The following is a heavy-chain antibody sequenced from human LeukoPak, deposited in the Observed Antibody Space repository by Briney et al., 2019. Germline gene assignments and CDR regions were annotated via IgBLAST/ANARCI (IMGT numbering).Heavy chain of an antibody. V-gene: IGHV4-59*08. D-gene: IGHD3/OR15-3a*01. Sequence: SETLSLTCTVSGGSIRSYYWSWIRQPPGKGLEWIGYIYYSGSTNYSPSLKSRVTISVDTSKNQFSLKVSSVTAADMAVYYCARHLDLTVWSFDHWGQGTLVTVSS. CDR1: GGSIRSYY. CDR2: IYYSGST. CDR3: ARHLDLTVWSFDH. J-gene: IGHJ4*02.